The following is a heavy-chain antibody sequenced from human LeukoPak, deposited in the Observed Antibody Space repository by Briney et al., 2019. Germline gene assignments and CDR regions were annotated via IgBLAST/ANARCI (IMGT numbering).Heavy chain of an antibody. CDR1: GYTFTVYY. V-gene: IGHV1-2*02. CDR3: ARDVRVTMVRGVITTGY. CDR2: INPNSGGT. J-gene: IGHJ4*02. Sequence: ASVTVSFKSSGYTFTVYYMHWVRQAPGQGLEWMGWINPNSGGTNYAQKFQRRVTMTRDTSISTAYMELSRLRSADTAVYYCARDVRVTMVRGVITTGYWGQGTPVTVSS. D-gene: IGHD3-10*01.